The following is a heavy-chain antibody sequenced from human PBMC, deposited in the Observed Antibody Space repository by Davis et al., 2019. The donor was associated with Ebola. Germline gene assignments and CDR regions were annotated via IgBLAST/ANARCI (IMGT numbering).Heavy chain of an antibody. CDR1: GYIFTNYV. J-gene: IGHJ5*02. V-gene: IGHV1-3*01. CDR2: IDAGNGDT. D-gene: IGHD2-8*01. Sequence: ASVKVSCKASGYIFTNYVMHWVRQAPGQSLEWMGWIDAGNGDTKYSQKFQGRLTITRDTIASTAHMDLSTLRSEDTAVYYCARDATVYGAYNWFEPWGQGTLVTVSS. CDR3: ARDATVYGAYNWFEP.